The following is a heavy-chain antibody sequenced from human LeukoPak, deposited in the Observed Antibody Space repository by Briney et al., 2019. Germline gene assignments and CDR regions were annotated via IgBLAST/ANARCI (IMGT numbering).Heavy chain of an antibody. D-gene: IGHD3-10*01. CDR1: GFTFSSYG. J-gene: IGHJ4*02. V-gene: IGHV3-30*18. CDR2: ISYDGSNK. CDR3: AKMMVVRGVKPIPHDY. Sequence: PGGSLRLSCAASGFTFSSYGMHWVRQAPGEGLEWVAVISYDGSNKYYADSVKGRFTISRDNSKNTLYLQMNSLRAEDTAVYYCAKMMVVRGVKPIPHDYWGQGTLVTVSS.